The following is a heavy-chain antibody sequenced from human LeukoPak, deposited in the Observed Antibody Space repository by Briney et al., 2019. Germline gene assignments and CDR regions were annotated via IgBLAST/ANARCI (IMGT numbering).Heavy chain of an antibody. J-gene: IGHJ6*03. D-gene: IGHD2-15*01. CDR2: INHSGST. CDR3: ARQKGSCSGGSCYLQQYYYMDV. V-gene: IGHV4-34*01. Sequence: SEILWLTCAVYGGSFSGYYWSWIRQPPGKGLEWIGEINHSGSTNYNPSLKSRVTISVDTSKNQFSLKLSSVTAADTAVYYCARQKGSCSGGSCYLQQYYYMDVWGKGTAATVSS. CDR1: GGSFSGYY.